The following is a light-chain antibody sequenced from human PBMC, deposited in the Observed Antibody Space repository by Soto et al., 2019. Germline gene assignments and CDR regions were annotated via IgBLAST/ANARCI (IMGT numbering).Light chain of an antibody. J-gene: IGLJ2*01. CDR1: SSNIGSNP. Sequence: QSVLTQPPSASGTPGQRVTISCSGSSSNIGSNPVHWYQQVPGTAPKLLIHNNNQRPSGVPARFSGSKSGTSASLATSGLXXXXXXXYYCAAWDDSLNGVLFGGGTKL. V-gene: IGLV1-44*01. CDR3: AAWDDSLNGVL. CDR2: NNN.